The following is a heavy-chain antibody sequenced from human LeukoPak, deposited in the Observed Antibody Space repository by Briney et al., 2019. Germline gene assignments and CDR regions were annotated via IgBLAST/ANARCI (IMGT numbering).Heavy chain of an antibody. V-gene: IGHV3-7*01. J-gene: IGHJ4*02. Sequence: GGSLRLSCAASGFTFSSYWMSWVRQAPGKGLEWVANIKQDGSEKYYVDSVKGRFTISRDNAKNSLYLQMNSLRAEDTAVYYCARGGSYYDSSGYFEYWGQGTLVTVSS. CDR1: GFTFSSYW. CDR3: ARGGSYYDSSGYFEY. D-gene: IGHD3-22*01. CDR2: IKQDGSEK.